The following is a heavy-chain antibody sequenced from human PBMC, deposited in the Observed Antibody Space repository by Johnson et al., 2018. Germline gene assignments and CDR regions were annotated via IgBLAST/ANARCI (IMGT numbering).Heavy chain of an antibody. CDR2: ISSSSTTI. CDR1: GFTFSTYT. J-gene: IGHJ2*01. D-gene: IGHD4-23*01. CDR3: AREGNGVYWYFDL. Sequence: VQLVQSGGGLVQPGGSLRLSCAASGFTFSTYTMNWVRQAPGKGLEWVSYISSSSTTIYYADPVKGRFTISRDNAKNSLYLQMNSLRAEDTAVYYCAREGNGVYWYFDLWGRGTLVTVSS. V-gene: IGHV3-48*01.